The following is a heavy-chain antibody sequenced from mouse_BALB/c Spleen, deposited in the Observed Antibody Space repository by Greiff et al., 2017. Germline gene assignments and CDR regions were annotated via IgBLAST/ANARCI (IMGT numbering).Heavy chain of an antibody. CDR3: ARRGDYEADYFDY. J-gene: IGHJ2*01. CDR1: GFTFSDYY. V-gene: IGHV5-4*02. D-gene: IGHD2-4*01. Sequence: EVKLMESGGGLVKPGGSLKLSCAASGFTFSDYYMYWVRQTPEKRLEWVATISDGGSYTYYPDSVKGRFTISRDNAKNNLYLQMSSLKSEDTAMYYCARRGDYEADYFDYWGQGTTLTVSS. CDR2: ISDGGSYT.